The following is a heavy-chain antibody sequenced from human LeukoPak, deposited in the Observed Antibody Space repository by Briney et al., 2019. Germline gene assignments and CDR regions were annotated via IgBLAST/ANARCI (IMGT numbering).Heavy chain of an antibody. CDR1: GFTFSSYW. CDR3: ARARGIAARLIDY. V-gene: IGHV3-7*01. CDR2: IKQDGSEK. J-gene: IGHJ4*02. D-gene: IGHD6-6*01. Sequence: GGSLRLSCAASGFTFSSYWMSWVRQAPGKGLEWVANIKQDGSEKYYVDSVKGRFTISRDNAKNSLYLQMNSLGAEDTAVYYCARARGIAARLIDYWGQGTLVTVSS.